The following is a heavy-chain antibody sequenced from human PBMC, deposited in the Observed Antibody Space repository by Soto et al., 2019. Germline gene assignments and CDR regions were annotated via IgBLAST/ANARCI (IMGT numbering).Heavy chain of an antibody. CDR3: AHIGMLRAARRYDFAY. CDR1: GFSLSTSGVG. Sequence: SGPTLVNPTQTLTLTCTFSGFSLSTSGVGVGWIRQPPGKALEWLALIYWDDDKRYSPSLKSRLTITKDTSKNQVVLTMTNMDPVDTATYYCAHIGMLRAARRYDFAYSGQGTLVLVSA. V-gene: IGHV2-5*02. J-gene: IGHJ4*02. CDR2: IYWDDDK. D-gene: IGHD6-6*01.